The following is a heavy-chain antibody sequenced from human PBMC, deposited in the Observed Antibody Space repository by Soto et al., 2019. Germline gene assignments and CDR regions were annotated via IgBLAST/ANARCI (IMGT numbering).Heavy chain of an antibody. CDR3: ARDKITGLFDY. J-gene: IGHJ4*02. V-gene: IGHV4-59*12. D-gene: IGHD2-8*02. CDR2: ISYSGSI. CDR1: GGSISSSY. Sequence: PSETLSLTCTVSGGSISSSYWSWIRQSPEKGLEYIGYISYSGSINYNPSLKSRVTISVDTSKNQFSLKLTSVTAADTAVYYCARDKITGLFDYWGQGTLVTVSS.